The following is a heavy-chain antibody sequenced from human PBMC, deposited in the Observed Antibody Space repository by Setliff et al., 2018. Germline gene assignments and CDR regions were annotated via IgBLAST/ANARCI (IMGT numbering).Heavy chain of an antibody. J-gene: IGHJ3*02. CDR3: ARGDYYDSSAYSPDTFDI. V-gene: IGHV4-34*01. CDR2: INHSGSA. Sequence: SETLSLTCAVYGGSFSGHHWCWIRQPPWKGLEWIGEINHSGSANYNPSLKSRVTISLDTSKNQFSLRLSSVTAADTAVYYCARGDYYDSSAYSPDTFDIWGQGTMVTISS. CDR1: GGSFSGHH. D-gene: IGHD3-22*01.